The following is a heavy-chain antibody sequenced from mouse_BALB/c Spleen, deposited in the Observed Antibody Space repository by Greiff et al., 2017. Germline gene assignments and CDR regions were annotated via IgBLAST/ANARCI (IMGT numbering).Heavy chain of an antibody. CDR2: IWAGGST. J-gene: IGHJ2*01. Sequence: VQRVESGPGLVAPSQSLSITCTVSGFSLTSYGVHWVRQPPGKGLEWLGVIWAGGSTNYNSALMSRLSISKDNSKSQVFLKMNSLQTDDTAMYYCARGPFSITTVVARDFDYWGQGTTLTVSS. CDR3: ARGPFSITTVVARDFDY. D-gene: IGHD1-1*01. V-gene: IGHV2-9*02. CDR1: GFSLTSYG.